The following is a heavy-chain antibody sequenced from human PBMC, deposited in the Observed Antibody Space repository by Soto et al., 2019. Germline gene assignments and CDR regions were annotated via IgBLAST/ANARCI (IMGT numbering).Heavy chain of an antibody. CDR2: TYYRSEWYD. Sequence: SQTLSLTCAISGDSVSANGVAWNWIRQSPSRGLEWLGRTYYRSEWYDDYAVSVKSRITINPDTSKNQFSLQLNSVTPEDTAMYFCARSNSGVYFDYWGHGTLVTVSS. D-gene: IGHD1-26*01. V-gene: IGHV6-1*01. J-gene: IGHJ4*01. CDR1: GDSVSANGVA. CDR3: ARSNSGVYFDY.